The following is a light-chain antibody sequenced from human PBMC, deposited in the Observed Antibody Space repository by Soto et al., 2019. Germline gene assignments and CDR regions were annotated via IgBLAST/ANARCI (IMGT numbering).Light chain of an antibody. CDR2: EVS. CDR1: SSDVGGYNY. Sequence: QSVLTQPGSVSGSPGQSITICCTGTSSDVGGYNYVSWYQQHPGKAPKLMIYEVSNRPSGVSNRFSGSKSGNTASLTISGLQAEDEADYYCSSYTSSSTWVFGGGTKVTVL. V-gene: IGLV2-14*01. J-gene: IGLJ3*02. CDR3: SSYTSSSTWV.